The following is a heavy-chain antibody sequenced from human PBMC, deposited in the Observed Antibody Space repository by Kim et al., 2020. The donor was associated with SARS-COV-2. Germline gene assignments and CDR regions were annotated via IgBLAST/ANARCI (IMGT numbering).Heavy chain of an antibody. CDR3: AKERPVATSCDY. CDR2: VSYSGGIT. J-gene: IGHJ4*02. V-gene: IGHV3-23*01. CDR1: GFSFDSYA. D-gene: IGHD5-12*01. Sequence: GGSLRLSCAASGFSFDSYAMNWARQAPGKGLEWVALVSYSGGITYYTDSVKGRFTISRDNSKNTLYLQMSSLRVDDTAVYYCAKERPVATSCDYWGQGTLVTVSS.